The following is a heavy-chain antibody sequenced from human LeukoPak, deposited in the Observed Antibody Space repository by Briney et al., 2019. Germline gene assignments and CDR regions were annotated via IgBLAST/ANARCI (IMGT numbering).Heavy chain of an antibody. D-gene: IGHD2-21*02. CDR2: INHSGRT. Sequence: PSQTLSLTCAVDGESFSGYYWSWLRQPPGKGLECIGEINHSGRTNYNPSLKSRVTISVDTSKNRFSLRLSSVTAADTAVYYCASGGIYCGSDCFIDYWGQGTLVTVSS. J-gene: IGHJ4*02. V-gene: IGHV4-34*01. CDR3: ASGGIYCGSDCFIDY. CDR1: GESFSGYY.